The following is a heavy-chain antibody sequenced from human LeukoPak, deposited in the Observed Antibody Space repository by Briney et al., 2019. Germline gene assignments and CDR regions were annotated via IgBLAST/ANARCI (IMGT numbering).Heavy chain of an antibody. CDR1: GVTFSSYA. J-gene: IGHJ4*02. CDR2: IITIFGTA. CDR3: ARDPGDYGDYLLDY. D-gene: IGHD4-17*01. V-gene: IGHV1-69*13. Sequence: SVKVSFKASGVTFSSYALICARQAPGQGRVGWRGIITIFGTANYAQTFQGRVTITADESTSTAYMELSSLRSEDPAVYYCARDPGDYGDYLLDYWGQGTLVTVSS.